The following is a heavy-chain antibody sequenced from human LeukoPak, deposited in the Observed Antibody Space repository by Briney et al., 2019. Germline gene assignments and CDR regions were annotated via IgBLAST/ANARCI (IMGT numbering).Heavy chain of an antibody. D-gene: IGHD5/OR15-5a*01. CDR2: IWFDGSNK. V-gene: IGHV3-30*02. CDR1: GFTFTNSG. CDR3: ATPYTYNVYDSPGY. J-gene: IGHJ4*02. Sequence: GGSLRLSCAAPGFTFTNSGMHWVRQAPGKGLEWVAFIWFDGSNKHYGDSVKGRFSISRDNSKNTLYPQKNSLRAEDTAVYYCATPYTYNVYDSPGYWGQGTLVTVSS.